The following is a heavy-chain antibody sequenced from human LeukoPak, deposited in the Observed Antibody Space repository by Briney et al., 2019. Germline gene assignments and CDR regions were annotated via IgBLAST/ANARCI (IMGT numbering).Heavy chain of an antibody. D-gene: IGHD3-10*01. CDR1: GGSISSSSSY. CDR3: ARRLYCSGKYFDY. J-gene: IGHJ4*02. Sequence: SETLSLTCTVSGGSISSSSSYWGWIRQPPGKGLEWIGSIYYSGSTHYNPSLKSRVTTSVDTSKNQFSLKLSSVTAADTAVYYCARRLYCSGKYFDYWGQGTLVTVSS. V-gene: IGHV4-39*01. CDR2: IYYSGST.